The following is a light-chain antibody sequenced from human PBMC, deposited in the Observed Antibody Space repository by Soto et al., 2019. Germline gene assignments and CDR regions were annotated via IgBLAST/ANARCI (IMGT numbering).Light chain of an antibody. Sequence: DIQMTQSPSTLSASVGDRVTITCRASQNINNRLAWYQQKPGKGPRLLISDASSLKSGVPSRFSGSVSGTEFTLTIIRLQPDDFASYYCQQYNFYSTFGQGTKVEIK. CDR2: DAS. CDR3: QQYNFYST. J-gene: IGKJ2*01. CDR1: QNINNR. V-gene: IGKV1-5*01.